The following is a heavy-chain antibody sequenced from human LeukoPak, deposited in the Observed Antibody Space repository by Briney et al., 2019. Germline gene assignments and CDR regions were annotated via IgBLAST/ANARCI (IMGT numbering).Heavy chain of an antibody. D-gene: IGHD6-13*01. CDR3: ARARGDSIAAAAPNLDY. Sequence: SETLSLTCTVSGGSISSYYWSWIRQPPGKGLEWIGYIYYSGSTNYNPSLKSRVTISVGTSKNQFSLKLSSVTAADTAVYYCARARGDSIAAAAPNLDYWGQGTLVTVSS. CDR1: GGSISSYY. J-gene: IGHJ4*02. CDR2: IYYSGST. V-gene: IGHV4-59*01.